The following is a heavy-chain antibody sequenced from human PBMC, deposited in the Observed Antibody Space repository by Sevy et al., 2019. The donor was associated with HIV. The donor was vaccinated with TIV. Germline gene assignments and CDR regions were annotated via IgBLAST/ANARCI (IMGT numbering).Heavy chain of an antibody. CDR3: ARGWVGASRSFDY. V-gene: IGHV4-59*13. J-gene: IGHJ4*02. CDR2: IYYSGIS. Sequence: SETLSLTCTVSSGSISTFYWSWIRQPPGKGLEWIGYIYYSGISNFNPSLKSRVTISLDTSKSQFSLKLTSVSAADPAVYYCARGWVGASRSFDYWGQGTLVTVSS. D-gene: IGHD1-26*01. CDR1: SGSISTFY.